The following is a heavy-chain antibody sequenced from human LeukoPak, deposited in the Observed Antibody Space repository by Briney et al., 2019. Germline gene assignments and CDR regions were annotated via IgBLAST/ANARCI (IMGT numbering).Heavy chain of an antibody. CDR1: GGSISSSSYY. CDR2: IYYSGST. D-gene: IGHD3-22*01. CDR3: VRHSGFDYYYYMDV. V-gene: IGHV4-39*01. Sequence: SETLSLTCTVSGGSISSSSYYWGWIRQPPGEGLEWIGSIYYSGSTYSNPSLKSRVTISVDTSKNQFSLKVSSVTAADTAVYYCVRHSGFDYYYYMDVWAKGPRSPSP. J-gene: IGHJ6*03.